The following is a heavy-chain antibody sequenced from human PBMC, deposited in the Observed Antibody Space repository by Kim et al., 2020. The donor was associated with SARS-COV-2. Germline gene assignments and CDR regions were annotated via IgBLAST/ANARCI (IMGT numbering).Heavy chain of an antibody. J-gene: IGHJ6*02. CDR1: GFTVSYYY. CDR3: SKENGVIRGDYYYYYGMDV. Sequence: GGSLRLSCAVSGFTVSYYYMRWVRQAPGKGLEWVSVIYRGGDTFYADSAKGRFAITRDNSKNTLNLEMNSMRVEDTAVYYCSKENGVIRGDYYYYYGMDVSGQGTTVTVSS. D-gene: IGHD2-21*01. V-gene: IGHV3-66*01. CDR2: IYRGGDT.